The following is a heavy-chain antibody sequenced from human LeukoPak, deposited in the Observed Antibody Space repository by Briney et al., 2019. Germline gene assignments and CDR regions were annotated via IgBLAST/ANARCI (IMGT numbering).Heavy chain of an antibody. J-gene: IGHJ4*02. CDR3: ARGRWDLNDDHNYFDY. Sequence: SETLSLTCTVSGGSISSYYWSWIRQPAGKGLEWIGRIYTSGSTNYNPPLKSRVTISVDTSKNQFSLKLSSVTAADTAVYYCARGRWDLNDDHNYFDYWGQGTLVTVSS. V-gene: IGHV4-4*07. D-gene: IGHD1-1*01. CDR2: IYTSGST. CDR1: GGSISSYY.